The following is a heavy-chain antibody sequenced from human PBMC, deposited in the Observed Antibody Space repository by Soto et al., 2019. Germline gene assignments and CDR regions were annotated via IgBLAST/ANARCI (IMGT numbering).Heavy chain of an antibody. V-gene: IGHV1-2*04. CDR1: GYTFTGYY. J-gene: IGHJ3*02. CDR3: AIGTLLSRGAFDI. CDR2: INPNSGGT. Sequence: ASVKVSCKASGYTFTGYYMHWVRQAPGQGLEWMGWINPNSGGTNYAQKFQGWVTMTRDTSISTAYMELSRLRSDDTAVYYCAIGTLLSRGAFDIWGQGTMVTVSS. D-gene: IGHD1-7*01.